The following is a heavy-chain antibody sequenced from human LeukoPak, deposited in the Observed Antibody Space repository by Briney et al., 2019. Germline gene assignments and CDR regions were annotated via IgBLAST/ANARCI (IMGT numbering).Heavy chain of an antibody. CDR1: GYSFTNYW. J-gene: IGHJ5*02. Sequence: GESLKISCKGSGYSFTNYWIAWVRQMPGKGREWMGIIYPGGSATRYSPSFQGQVTISADNSINTAYLQWSSLRASDTAMYYCARSTTRVTFVWFELWGQGTLVTVSS. CDR2: IYPGGSAT. CDR3: ARSTTRVTFVWFEL. V-gene: IGHV5-51*01. D-gene: IGHD3-22*01.